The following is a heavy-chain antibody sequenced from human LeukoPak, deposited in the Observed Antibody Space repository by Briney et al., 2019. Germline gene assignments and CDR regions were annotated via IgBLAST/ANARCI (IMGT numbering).Heavy chain of an antibody. CDR3: ARGYYYDSSGYDAFDI. CDR2: IYHSGST. Sequence: SETLSLTCTVSGFSISSGYYWGWFRQPPGKGLEWIGSIYHSGSTYYNLSFKSRVTISLNTSKNYFSLKLSSVTAADTAVYYCARGYYYDSSGYDAFDIWGQGTMVTVSS. D-gene: IGHD3-22*01. CDR1: GFSISSGYY. J-gene: IGHJ3*02. V-gene: IGHV4-38-2*02.